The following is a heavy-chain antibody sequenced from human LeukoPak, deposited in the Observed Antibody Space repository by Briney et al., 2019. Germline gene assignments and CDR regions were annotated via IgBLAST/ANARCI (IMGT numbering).Heavy chain of an antibody. Sequence: PSETLTLTCAASGGSFSSYYLSWIRQPPGKGLEWIGDIYYSGSTNYNPSLKSRLTISVDTSKNQFSLKLSSVTAADTAVYYCARGSYYDSSGFDAFDIWGQGTMVTVSS. CDR3: ARGSYYDSSGFDAFDI. CDR1: GGSFSSYY. CDR2: IYYSGST. V-gene: IGHV4-59*01. J-gene: IGHJ3*02. D-gene: IGHD3-22*01.